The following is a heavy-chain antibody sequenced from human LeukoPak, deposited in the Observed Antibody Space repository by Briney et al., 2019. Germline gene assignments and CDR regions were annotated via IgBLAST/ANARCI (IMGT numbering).Heavy chain of an antibody. D-gene: IGHD5-24*01. CDR1: GYSFTSYW. V-gene: IGHV5-51*01. Sequence: GESLKISCKGSGYSFTSYWIGWVRQMPGKGLEWIEIIYPVDSDTSYMPSFQGQVTISADNSISTASLQWRSLKASDTAMYYCARDMATIRHVRFHYWGQGTLVTVSS. CDR2: IYPVDSDT. J-gene: IGHJ4*02. CDR3: ARDMATIRHVRFHY.